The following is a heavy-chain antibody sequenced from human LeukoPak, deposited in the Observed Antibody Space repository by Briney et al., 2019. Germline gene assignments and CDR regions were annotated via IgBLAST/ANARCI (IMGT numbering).Heavy chain of an antibody. J-gene: IGHJ4*02. CDR1: GGSISSGGYS. CDR3: ARVGASSRGERRVAAAGSFGY. V-gene: IGHV4-30-2*01. D-gene: IGHD6-13*01. CDR2: IYHSGST. Sequence: PSQTLSLTCAVSGGSISSGGYSWSWIRQPPGKGLEWIGYIYHSGSTYYNPSLKSRVTISVDRSKNQFSLKLSSVTAADTAVYYCARVGASSRGERRVAAAGSFGYWGQGTLVTVSS.